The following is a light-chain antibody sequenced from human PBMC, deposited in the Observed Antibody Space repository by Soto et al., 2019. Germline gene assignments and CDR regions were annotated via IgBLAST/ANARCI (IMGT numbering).Light chain of an antibody. J-gene: IGKJ3*01. V-gene: IGKV3-20*01. Sequence: EIGLKQAPGTLSLSPGERATLYCRASQSVGSNYLAWYQQKPGQAPRVLIYGASSRATGIPDRFSGSGSGADFTLTISRLEPEDFAVYYCQQYTTSPFTFGPGTKVDIK. CDR1: QSVGSNY. CDR3: QQYTTSPFT. CDR2: GAS.